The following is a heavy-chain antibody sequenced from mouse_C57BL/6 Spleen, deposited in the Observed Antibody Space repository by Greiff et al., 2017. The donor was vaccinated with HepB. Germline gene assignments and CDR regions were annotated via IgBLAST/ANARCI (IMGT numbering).Heavy chain of an antibody. CDR2: IYIGNGYT. D-gene: IGHD1-1*01. CDR3: ARSELLRYGAWFAY. V-gene: IGHV1-58*01. J-gene: IGHJ3*01. CDR1: GYTFTSYG. Sequence: VQLKESGAELVRPGSSVKMSCKTSGYTFTSYGINWVKQRPGQGLEWIGYIYIGNGYTEYNEKFKGKATLTSDTSSSTAYMQLSSLTSEDSAIYFCARSELLRYGAWFAYWGQGTLVTVSA.